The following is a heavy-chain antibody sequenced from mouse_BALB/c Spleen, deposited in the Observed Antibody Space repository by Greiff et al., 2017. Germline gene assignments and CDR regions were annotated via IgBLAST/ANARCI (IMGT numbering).Heavy chain of an antibody. V-gene: IGHV2-6-2*01. D-gene: IGHD4-1*01. CDR3: ARHSPLTGTFDY. CDR2: IWSDGST. Sequence: QVHVKQSGPDLVAPSQSLSITCTVSGFSLTSYGVHWVRQPPGKGLEWLVVIWSDGSTTYNSALKSRLSISKDNSKSQVFLKMNSLQTDDTAMYYCARHSPLTGTFDYWGQGTTLTVSS. CDR1: GFSLTSYG. J-gene: IGHJ2*01.